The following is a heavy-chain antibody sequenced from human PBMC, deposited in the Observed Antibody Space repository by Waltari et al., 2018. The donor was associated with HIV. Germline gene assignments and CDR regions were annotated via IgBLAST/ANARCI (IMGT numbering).Heavy chain of an antibody. CDR1: GFPCSSYW. V-gene: IGHV3-7*01. CDR3: ARDLGYSYGYVSDY. D-gene: IGHD5-18*01. CDR2: IKQDGSEK. J-gene: IGHJ4*02. Sequence: EVQLVESGGGLVQPGGSLRLSCAASGFPCSSYWMSWVRQAPGKGLEWVANIKQDGSEKYYVDSVKGRFTISRDNAKNSLYLQMNSLRAEDTAVYYCARDLGYSYGYVSDYWGQGTLVTVSS.